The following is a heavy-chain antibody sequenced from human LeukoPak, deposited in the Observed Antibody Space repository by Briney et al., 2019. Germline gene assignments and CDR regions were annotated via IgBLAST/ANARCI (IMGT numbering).Heavy chain of an antibody. Sequence: ASVKVSCKVSGYTLTELSMHWVRQAPGKGLEWMGGFDPEDGETIYAQKFQGRVTMTEDTSTDTAYMELSSLRSEDTAVYYCVAYYYDSSGYSYWGQGTLVTVFS. D-gene: IGHD3-22*01. CDR1: GYTLTELS. V-gene: IGHV1-24*01. CDR3: VAYYYDSSGYSY. J-gene: IGHJ4*02. CDR2: FDPEDGET.